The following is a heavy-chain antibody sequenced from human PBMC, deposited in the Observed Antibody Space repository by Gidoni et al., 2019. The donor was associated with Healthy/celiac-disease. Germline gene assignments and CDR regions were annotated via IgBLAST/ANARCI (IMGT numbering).Heavy chain of an antibody. V-gene: IGHV4-39*01. Sequence: QLQLQESGPGLVKPSETLSLTCTVPGGSISSSSYYWGWIRQPPGKGLEWFGSIYYSGSTYYNPSLKSRVTISVDTSKNQFSLKLSSVTAADTAVYYCARREYSSGWHWGQGTLVTVSS. CDR3: ARREYSSGWH. J-gene: IGHJ4*02. CDR2: IYYSGST. D-gene: IGHD6-19*01. CDR1: GGSISSSSYY.